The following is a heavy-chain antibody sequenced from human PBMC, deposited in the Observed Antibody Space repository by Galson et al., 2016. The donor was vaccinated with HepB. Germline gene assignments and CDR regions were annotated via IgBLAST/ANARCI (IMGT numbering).Heavy chain of an antibody. CDR1: RGSLSSTNYY. D-gene: IGHD5-24*01. V-gene: IGHV4-39*01. CDR2: MYYSGST. CDR3: ARHREGGALGGMDV. J-gene: IGHJ6*02. Sequence: SETLSLTCIVSRGSLSSTNYYWAWIRQPPEKGLEWIGSMYYSGSTYYKPSLKSRVTISVDTSKNQFSLKLTSVTAADTAMYYCARHREGGALGGMDVWGQGTTVTVSS.